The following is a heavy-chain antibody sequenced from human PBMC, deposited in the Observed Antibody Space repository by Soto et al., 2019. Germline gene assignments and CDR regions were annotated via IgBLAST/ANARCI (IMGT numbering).Heavy chain of an antibody. V-gene: IGHV4-34*01. Sequence: PSETLSLTCAVYGGSFSGYYWSWIRQPPGKGLEWIGEINHSGSTNYNPSLKSRVTISVDTSKNQFSLKLSSVTAADTAVYYCARGPLLLWFGNKRKQYYYYYMDVWGKGTTVTVSS. CDR3: ARGPLLLWFGNKRKQYYYYYMDV. J-gene: IGHJ6*03. CDR1: GGSFSGYY. CDR2: INHSGST. D-gene: IGHD3-10*01.